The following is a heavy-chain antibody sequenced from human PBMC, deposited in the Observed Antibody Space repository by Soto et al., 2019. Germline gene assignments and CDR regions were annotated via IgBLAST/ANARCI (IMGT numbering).Heavy chain of an antibody. Sequence: EVQLLESGGGLVQPGGSLRLSCAASGFTFSSYAMSWVRQAPGKGQEWVSVISGSGDSTYYADSVRGRFTISRDNSKNTLYLQMNSLRAEDTAVYYCAKDRDGAAAGPTKFYGMDVWGQGTTVTVSS. CDR2: ISGSGDST. D-gene: IGHD6-13*01. V-gene: IGHV3-23*01. CDR3: AKDRDGAAAGPTKFYGMDV. J-gene: IGHJ6*02. CDR1: GFTFSSYA.